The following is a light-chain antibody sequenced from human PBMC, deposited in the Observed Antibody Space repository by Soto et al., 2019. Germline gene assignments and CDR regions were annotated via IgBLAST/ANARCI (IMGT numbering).Light chain of an antibody. V-gene: IGKV1-9*01. CDR3: QQVDSYPRT. CDR1: QGIGTY. CDR2: ASS. Sequence: IQLTQSPSSLSASLGDIVSVTCRASQGIGTYLVWYQQKSGKAPTVLIYASSTLQTGVPSRFSGSGSGTDFSLTISSLHPEDVATYYCQQVDSYPRTFGQGTKVDI. J-gene: IGKJ1*01.